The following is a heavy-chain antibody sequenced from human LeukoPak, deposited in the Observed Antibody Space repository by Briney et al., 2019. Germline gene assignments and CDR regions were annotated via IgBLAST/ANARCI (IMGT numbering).Heavy chain of an antibody. CDR1: GFTFSSYG. Sequence: GGSLRLSCAASGFTFSSYGMSWVRQAPGKGLEWVSGISGSGDSTYYADSVRARFTISRDNSKKTLFLQMNSLRADDTAVYYCAKGELLWFGESLRGHAFDIWGQGTMVTVSS. D-gene: IGHD3-10*01. J-gene: IGHJ3*02. V-gene: IGHV3-23*01. CDR2: ISGSGDST. CDR3: AKGELLWFGESLRGHAFDI.